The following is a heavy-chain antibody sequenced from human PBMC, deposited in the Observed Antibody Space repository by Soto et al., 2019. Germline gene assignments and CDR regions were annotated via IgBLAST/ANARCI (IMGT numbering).Heavy chain of an antibody. CDR3: ATHRGWRFGY. Sequence: PGGSLRLSCPASGFTFSSYTMNWVRQAPGKGLEWVSIIGGKGGGTLYADSVKGRFTISRDNAKNSLFLQMNSLRAEDTAVYYCATHRGWRFGYWGQGALVTVSS. D-gene: IGHD6-19*01. V-gene: IGHV3-21*04. CDR2: IGGKGGGT. CDR1: GFTFSSYT. J-gene: IGHJ4*02.